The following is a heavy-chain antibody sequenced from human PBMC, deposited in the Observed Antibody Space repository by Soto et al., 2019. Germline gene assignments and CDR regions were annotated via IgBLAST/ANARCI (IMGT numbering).Heavy chain of an antibody. CDR2: ITSSGGPT. V-gene: IGHV3-23*01. J-gene: IGHJ5*02. CDR3: VKGGWLDD. Sequence: EVQLLESGGGLIQPGGSLRLSCAASGFPFSTYEMTWARQSPGKGLEWVAFITSSGGPTYYADSVRGRFTIARDNSKNTLYLQRDSLRVEATASYYCVKGGWLDDWGQGTLVTVSS. CDR1: GFPFSTYE.